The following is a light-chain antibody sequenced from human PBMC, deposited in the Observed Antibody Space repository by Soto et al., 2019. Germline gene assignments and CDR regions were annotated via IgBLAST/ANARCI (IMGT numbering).Light chain of an antibody. Sequence: QSALTQPASVSGSPGQSITISRTGTSSDVGGYNYVAWYQHHPGKAPKVMIYDVSNRPSGVSNRFSGSKSGNTASLTISGLQAEDEADYYCISYTSTSTLVIFGGGTKLTVL. CDR1: SSDVGGYNY. J-gene: IGLJ2*01. V-gene: IGLV2-14*03. CDR3: ISYTSTSTLVI. CDR2: DVS.